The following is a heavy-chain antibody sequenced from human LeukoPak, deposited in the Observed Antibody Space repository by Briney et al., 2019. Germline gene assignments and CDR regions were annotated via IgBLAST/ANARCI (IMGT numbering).Heavy chain of an antibody. CDR1: GFTFSSYG. D-gene: IGHD3-22*01. CDR2: ISYDGSNK. Sequence: GRSLRLSCAASGFTFSSYGMHWVRQAPSKGLEWVAVISYDGSNKYYADSVKGRFTISRDNSKNTLYLQMNSLRAEDTAVYCAKAAVRSSGYYYFDYWGQGTLVTVSS. V-gene: IGHV3-30*18. J-gene: IGHJ4*02. CDR3: AKAAVRSSGYYYFDY.